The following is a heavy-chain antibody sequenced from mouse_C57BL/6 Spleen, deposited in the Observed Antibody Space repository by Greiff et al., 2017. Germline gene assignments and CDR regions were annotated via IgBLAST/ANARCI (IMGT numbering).Heavy chain of an antibody. V-gene: IGHV7-3*01. CDR3: ARYRVRPYYAMDY. Sequence: EVKLQESGGGLVQPGGSLSLSCAASGFTFTDYYMSWVRQPPGKALEWLGFIRNKANGYTTAYSASVKGRFTISRDNSQSILYLQMNALRAEDSATYYCARYRVRPYYAMDYWGQGTSVTVSS. CDR1: GFTFTDYY. CDR2: IRNKANGYTT. J-gene: IGHJ4*01. D-gene: IGHD1-2*01.